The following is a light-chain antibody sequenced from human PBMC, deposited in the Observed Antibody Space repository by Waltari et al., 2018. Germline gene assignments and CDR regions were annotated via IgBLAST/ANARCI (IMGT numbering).Light chain of an antibody. Sequence: IVLTQSPGTLSLSPGERATLSCRASQSIPGTLVWYQQKPDQPPRLLIYSASNRAAGIPDRFSGSGFGTDFSLTISRREPEDFAVYYCQHYVRLPVAFGQGTKV. CDR2: SAS. CDR3: QHYVRLPVA. CDR1: QSIPGT. V-gene: IGKV3-20*01. J-gene: IGKJ1*01.